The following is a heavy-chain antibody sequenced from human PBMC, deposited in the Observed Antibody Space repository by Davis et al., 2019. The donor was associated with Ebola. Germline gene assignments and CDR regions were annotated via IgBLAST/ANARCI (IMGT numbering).Heavy chain of an antibody. V-gene: IGHV3-23*01. D-gene: IGHD5-18*01. CDR3: AKDLGYGPYYFDS. CDR2: VSGTGFST. CDR1: GFTFSNYY. Sequence: GESLKISCAASGFTFSNYYMSWIRQAPGKGLEWVSAVSGTGFSTYYADSVKGRFTISRDNSKNTLYLQMNGLKAEDTAVYYCAKDLGYGPYYFDSWGQGTLVTVSS. J-gene: IGHJ4*02.